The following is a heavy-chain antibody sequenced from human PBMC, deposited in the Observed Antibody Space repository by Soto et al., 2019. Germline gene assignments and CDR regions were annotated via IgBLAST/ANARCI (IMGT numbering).Heavy chain of an antibody. Sequence: QLQLQESGPGLVKPSETLSLTCTVSGGSISSSSYYWGWIRQPPGKGLEWIGSIYYSGSTYYNPSLKSRVTISVDTSKNQFSLKLSSVTAADTAVYYCARHKIDSSGYYYEIPYYWYFDLWGRGTLVTVSS. V-gene: IGHV4-39*01. CDR3: ARHKIDSSGYYYEIPYYWYFDL. CDR2: IYYSGST. J-gene: IGHJ2*01. CDR1: GGSISSSSYY. D-gene: IGHD3-22*01.